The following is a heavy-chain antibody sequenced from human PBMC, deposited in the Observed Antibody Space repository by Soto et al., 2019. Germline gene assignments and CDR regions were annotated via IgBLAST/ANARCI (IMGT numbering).Heavy chain of an antibody. CDR3: ARDSNYAPFDY. CDR2: IWYDGSNK. V-gene: IGHV3-33*01. D-gene: IGHD4-4*01. J-gene: IGHJ4*02. Sequence: QVQLVESGGGVVQPGRSLSLSCAASGFTFSSYGMHWVRQAPGKGLEWVAVIWYDGSNKYYADSVKGRFTISRDNSKNTLYLQMNSLRAEDTAVYYCARDSNYAPFDYWGQGTLVTVSS. CDR1: GFTFSSYG.